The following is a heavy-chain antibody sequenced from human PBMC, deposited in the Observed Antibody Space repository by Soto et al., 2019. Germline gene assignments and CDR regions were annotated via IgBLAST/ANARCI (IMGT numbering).Heavy chain of an antibody. CDR3: ARVVCRYYDILTGYWGGYYYYGMDV. J-gene: IGHJ6*02. Sequence: QVQLVQSGAEVKKPGASVKVSCKASGYTFTSYGISWVRQAPGQGLEWMGWISAYKGNRKHAQKLQGRVTMTTDTSTRTAYMELRSLRSDGTAVYYCARVVCRYYDILTGYWGGYYYYGMDVWGQGTTVTVSS. CDR2: ISAYKGNR. V-gene: IGHV1-18*01. CDR1: GYTFTSYG. D-gene: IGHD3-9*01.